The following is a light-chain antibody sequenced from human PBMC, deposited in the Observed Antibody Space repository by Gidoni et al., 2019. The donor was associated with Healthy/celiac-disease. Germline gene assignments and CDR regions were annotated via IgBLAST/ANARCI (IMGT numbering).Light chain of an antibody. CDR3: QQYGSSPPT. CDR2: GAS. V-gene: IGKV3-20*01. Sequence: EIVLTQSPGTLSLSPGERATLSCRASQSLRSSYLACYQQKPGQAPRLLIYGASRRATGIPERFSGSGYGTDFTITISRLETEDFAVYYCQQYGSSPPTFGPGTKVDIK. J-gene: IGKJ3*01. CDR1: QSLRSSY.